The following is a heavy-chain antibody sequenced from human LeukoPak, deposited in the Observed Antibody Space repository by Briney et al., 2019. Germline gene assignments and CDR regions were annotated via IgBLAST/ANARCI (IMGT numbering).Heavy chain of an antibody. D-gene: IGHD2-21*02. V-gene: IGHV3-33*01. CDR3: ARDRDTFGPAIDY. CDR2: IWYDGSKT. J-gene: IGHJ4*02. Sequence: PGGSLRLSCAASGFTFSSIGMHWVRQAPGKGLEWGAVIWYDGSKTYYAYSVKGRFTIARDTSKNTLHLQMNRRRAEATALYYCARDRDTFGPAIDYWGQGTLVTVSS. CDR1: GFTFSSIG.